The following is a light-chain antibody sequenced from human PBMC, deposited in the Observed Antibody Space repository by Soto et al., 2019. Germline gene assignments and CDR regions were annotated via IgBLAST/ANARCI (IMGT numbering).Light chain of an antibody. CDR1: HSVLYSSSNRNY. CDR3: QLYYNSWT. Sequence: DIVITPTRDSLAVSLGEMAAISCKSIHSVLYSSSNRNYLAWYQQKPGQTPKLLISWASTRASGVPDRFSGSGSGTDFTLTISRLQAEDVAVYYCQLYYNSWTFGQGTKVDIK. V-gene: IGKV4-1*01. CDR2: WAS. J-gene: IGKJ1*01.